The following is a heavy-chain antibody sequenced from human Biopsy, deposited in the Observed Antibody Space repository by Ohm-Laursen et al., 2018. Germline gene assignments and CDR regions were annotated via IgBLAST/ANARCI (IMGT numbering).Heavy chain of an antibody. CDR2: IFYSANT. D-gene: IGHD5-12*01. CDR1: GVSINGGRYY. J-gene: IGHJ4*02. CDR3: ARLGSGDYFPTFFDF. Sequence: QTLTLTCTVSGVSINGGRYYWNWIRHHPGKGLEWIGNIFYSANTYYNPSFKSRVTISVDTSKNQFSLKLSSVTAADTAVYYCARLGSGDYFPTFFDFWGQGALVTVSS. V-gene: IGHV4-31*03.